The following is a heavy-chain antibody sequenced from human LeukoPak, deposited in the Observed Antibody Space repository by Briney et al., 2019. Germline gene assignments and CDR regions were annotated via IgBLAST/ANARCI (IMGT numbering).Heavy chain of an antibody. CDR3: ARDRVTTNTPYFDY. CDR1: GYTFTGYY. Sequence: ASVKVSCKASGYTFTGYYTHWVRQAPGQGLEWMGWINLNSGGTNYAQKFQGRVTMTRDTSISTAYMELSRLRSDDTAVYYCARDRVTTNTPYFDYWGQGTLVTVSS. CDR2: INLNSGGT. V-gene: IGHV1-2*02. J-gene: IGHJ4*02. D-gene: IGHD4-17*01.